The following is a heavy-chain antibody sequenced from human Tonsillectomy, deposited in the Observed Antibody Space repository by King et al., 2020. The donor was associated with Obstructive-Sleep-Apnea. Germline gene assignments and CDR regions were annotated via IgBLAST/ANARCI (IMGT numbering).Heavy chain of an antibody. D-gene: IGHD2/OR15-2a*01. CDR1: GFTFSNYS. J-gene: IGHJ4*02. CDR3: ARGVCENTTFDY. V-gene: IGHV3-11*01. CDR2: ISSSSSIT. Sequence: VQLVESGGGLVKPGGSLRLSCAASGFTFSNYSMSWVRQAPGKGLEWVSFISSSSSITYYADSVKGRFTISRDNAKNSLFLQMNSLRVEDTAVYYCARGVCENTTFDYWGQGTLVTVSS.